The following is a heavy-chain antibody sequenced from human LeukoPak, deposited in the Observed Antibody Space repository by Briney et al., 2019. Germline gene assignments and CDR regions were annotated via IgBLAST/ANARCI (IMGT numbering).Heavy chain of an antibody. J-gene: IGHJ4*02. CDR2: IYYSGST. CDR1: GGSISSYY. CDR3: ARETPYGGNLPLAY. D-gene: IGHD4-23*01. Sequence: SETLSLTCTVSGGSISSYYWSWIRQPPGKGLEWIGYIYYSGSTNYNPSLKSRVTISVDTSKNQFSLKLSSVTAADTAVYYCARETPYGGNLPLAYGGQEPLVPVSS. V-gene: IGHV4-59*01.